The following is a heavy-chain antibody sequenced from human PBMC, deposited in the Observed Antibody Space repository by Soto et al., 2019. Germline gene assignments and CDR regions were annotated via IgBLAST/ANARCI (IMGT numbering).Heavy chain of an antibody. V-gene: IGHV4-39*01. CDR2: IYYDGNT. J-gene: IGHJ4*02. D-gene: IGHD6-6*01. CDR3: ARSSIERRVFMYPFDS. Sequence: QLQLQESGPGLVKPSETLSLTCTVSGDSITSSSHYWGWIRQPPGKGLECIANIYYDGNTYYNPSLKSRVAISFDTSNSPFSLRLTSVTAADTAVYYCARSSIERRVFMYPFDSWGQGTLVTVSS. CDR1: GDSITSSSHY.